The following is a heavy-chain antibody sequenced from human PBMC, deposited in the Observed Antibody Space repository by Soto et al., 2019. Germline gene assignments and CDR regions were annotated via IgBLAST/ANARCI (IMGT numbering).Heavy chain of an antibody. J-gene: IGHJ6*02. CDR2: ISYDGSNK. CDR1: GFTFSSYA. D-gene: IGHD3-22*01. V-gene: IGHV3-30-3*01. Sequence: GGSLRLSCAASGFTFSSYAMHWVRQAPGKGLEWVAVISYDGSNKYYADSVKGRFTISRDNSKNTLYLQMNSLRAEDTAVYYCASDTYYYDSSGYWGYGMDVWGQGTTVTVSS. CDR3: ASDTYYYDSSGYWGYGMDV.